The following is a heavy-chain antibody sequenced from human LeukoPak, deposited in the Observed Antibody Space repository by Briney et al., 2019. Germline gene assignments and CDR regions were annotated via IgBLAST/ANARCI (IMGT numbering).Heavy chain of an antibody. Sequence: GGSLRLSCAASGFTFSNSAMSWVRQAPGKGLEWVSAISGSGGSTYYADSVKGRFTISRDNSKNTVYLQMNSLRADDTAVYYCAKAPGGIVGYWGQGTLVTVSS. J-gene: IGHJ4*02. CDR2: ISGSGGST. D-gene: IGHD3-16*01. V-gene: IGHV3-23*01. CDR3: AKAPGGIVGY. CDR1: GFTFSNSA.